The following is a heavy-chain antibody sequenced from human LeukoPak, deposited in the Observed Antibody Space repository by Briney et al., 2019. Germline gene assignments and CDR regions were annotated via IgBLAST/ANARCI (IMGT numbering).Heavy chain of an antibody. CDR3: ATVFHYYGSGSYYNVPDY. D-gene: IGHD3-10*01. CDR1: GFTFCSYS. V-gene: IGHV3-21*01. CDR2: ISSSSSYI. J-gene: IGHJ4*02. Sequence: GGSLRLSXAASGFTFCSYSMNWVRQSPGKGLEWLSSISSSSSYIYYADSVKGRFTISRDNAKNSLYLQMNSLRAEDTAVYYCATVFHYYGSGSYYNVPDYWGQGTLVTVSS.